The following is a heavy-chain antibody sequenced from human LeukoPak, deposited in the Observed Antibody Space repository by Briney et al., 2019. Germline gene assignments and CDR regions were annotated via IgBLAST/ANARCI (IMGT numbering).Heavy chain of an antibody. CDR1: GITLSNYA. D-gene: IGHD3-22*01. CDR3: AKRGVVIRVILVGFHKEAYYFDS. Sequence: GGSLRLSCAVSGITLSNYAMTWVRQAPGKGLEWVAGISGSGGGTKYADSVKGRFTISRDNSKNTLYLQMNDLRVDDAAVYFCAKRGVVIRVILVGFHKEAYYFDSWGQGALVPSPQ. V-gene: IGHV3-23*01. J-gene: IGHJ4*02. CDR2: ISGSGGGT.